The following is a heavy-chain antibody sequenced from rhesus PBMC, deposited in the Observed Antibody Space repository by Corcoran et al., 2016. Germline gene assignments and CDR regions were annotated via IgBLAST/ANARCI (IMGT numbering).Heavy chain of an antibody. CDR1: GGYISDSYR. D-gene: IGHD6-25*01. CDR3: ARDGGSWGFDY. CDR2: ISGSSTST. V-gene: IGHV4S10*01. Sequence: QVQLQESGPGVVKPSETLSLTCAVSGGYISDSYRWSWIRQPPGKGLEWIAYISGSSTSTTSTPSHKSPFTISTDTSRNQFSLKLRSVTAADTAVYYCARDGGSWGFDYWGQGVLVTVSS. J-gene: IGHJ4*01.